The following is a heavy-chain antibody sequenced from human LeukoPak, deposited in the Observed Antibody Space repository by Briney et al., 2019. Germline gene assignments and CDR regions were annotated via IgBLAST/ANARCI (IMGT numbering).Heavy chain of an antibody. CDR1: GFTFSNYN. V-gene: IGHV3-23*01. CDR2: ISSGSGGST. Sequence: PGGSLRLSCAASGFTFSNYNMNWVRQAPGKGLEWVSSISSGSGGSTYYADSVKGRFTISRDNSKNTLYLQMNSLRAEDTAVYYCAKDGPGLWFGELYYFDYWGQGTLVTVSS. CDR3: AKDGPGLWFGELYYFDY. D-gene: IGHD3-10*01. J-gene: IGHJ4*02.